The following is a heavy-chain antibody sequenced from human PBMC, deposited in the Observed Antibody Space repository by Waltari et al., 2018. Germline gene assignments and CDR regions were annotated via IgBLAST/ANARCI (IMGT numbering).Heavy chain of an antibody. V-gene: IGHV4-39*07. CDR1: GGSISSSSYY. CDR3: ARGRSVAGILGWFDP. D-gene: IGHD6-19*01. Sequence: QLQLQESGPGLVKPSETLSLTCTVSGGSISSSSYYWGWIRQPPGKGLGWIGSIYYSGSTYYNPSLKSRVTISVDTSKNQFSLKLSSVTAADTAVYYCARGRSVAGILGWFDPWGQGTLVTVSS. CDR2: IYYSGST. J-gene: IGHJ5*02.